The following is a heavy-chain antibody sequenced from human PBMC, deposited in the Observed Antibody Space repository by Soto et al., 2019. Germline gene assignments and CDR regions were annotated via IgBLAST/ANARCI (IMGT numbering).Heavy chain of an antibody. CDR3: ARVGWCGKYRWFDP. CDR1: GGSISSYY. J-gene: IGHJ5*02. Sequence: PSETLSLTCTVSGGSISSYYWSWIRQPPGKGLEWIGYIYYSGSTNYNPSLKSRVTISVDTSKNQFSLKLSSVTAADTAVYYCARVGWCGKYRWFDPWGKGTLVTVSS. D-gene: IGHD2-21*01. V-gene: IGHV4-59*01. CDR2: IYYSGST.